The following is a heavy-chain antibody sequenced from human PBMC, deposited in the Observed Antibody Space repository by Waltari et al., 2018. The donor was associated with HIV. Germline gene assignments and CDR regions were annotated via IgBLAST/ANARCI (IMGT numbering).Heavy chain of an antibody. CDR2: IDYSGGT. Sequence: QLQLQESGPGLVKPSETLSLTCTVSGGSICSSSYYWGWSRQPHWKGREWVGGIDYSGGTYYNPSLKSRVTISVDTSKNQFFLKLISGTAADTAVYYCARHHSAVRTPFDPWGQGTPVTVSS. CDR1: GGSICSSSYY. D-gene: IGHD6-13*01. V-gene: IGHV4-39*01. J-gene: IGHJ5*02. CDR3: ARHHSAVRTPFDP.